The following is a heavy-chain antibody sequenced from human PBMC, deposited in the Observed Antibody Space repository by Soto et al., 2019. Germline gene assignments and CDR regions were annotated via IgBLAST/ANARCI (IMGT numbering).Heavy chain of an antibody. Sequence: EVQLLESGGGLVQPGGSLRLSCAASGFTFSSYAMSWVRQAPGKGLEWVSAISGSGGSTYYADSVKGRFTISRDNSKNTLYLQMNSLRAEDTAVYYCAKDRVRVSIAARPLDYWGQGTLVTVSS. CDR1: GFTFSSYA. D-gene: IGHD6-6*01. CDR3: AKDRVRVSIAARPLDY. CDR2: ISGSGGST. J-gene: IGHJ4*02. V-gene: IGHV3-23*01.